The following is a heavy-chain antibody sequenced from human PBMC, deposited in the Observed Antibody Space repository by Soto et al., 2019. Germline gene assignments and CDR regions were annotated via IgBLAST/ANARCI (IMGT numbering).Heavy chain of an antibody. CDR2: MNPNSGNT. V-gene: IGHV1-8*01. CDR3: ARVTRYYDYIWGSYRPRHFDY. Sequence: ASVKVSCKASGYTFTSYDINWVRQATGQGLEWMGWMNPNSGNTGYAQKFQGRVTMTRNTSISTAYMELSSLRSEDTVVYYCARVTRYYDYIWGSYRPRHFDYWGQGTLVTVSS. CDR1: GYTFTSYD. J-gene: IGHJ4*02. D-gene: IGHD3-16*02.